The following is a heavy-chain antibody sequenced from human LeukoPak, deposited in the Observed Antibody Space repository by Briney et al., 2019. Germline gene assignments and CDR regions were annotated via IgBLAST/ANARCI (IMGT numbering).Heavy chain of an antibody. Sequence: SETLSLTCTVSGYSISSGYYWGWIRQPPGKGLEWIGSIYHSGSTYYNPSLKSRVTISVDTSKNQFSLKLSSVTAADTAVYYCARDQIMITFGGVIVGPHWFDPWGQGTLVTVSS. D-gene: IGHD3-16*02. V-gene: IGHV4-38-2*02. CDR2: IYHSGST. J-gene: IGHJ5*02. CDR1: GYSISSGYY. CDR3: ARDQIMITFGGVIVGPHWFDP.